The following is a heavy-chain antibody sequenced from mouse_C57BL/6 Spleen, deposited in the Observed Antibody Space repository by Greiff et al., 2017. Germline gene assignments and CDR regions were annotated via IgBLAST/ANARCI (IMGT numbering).Heavy chain of an antibody. J-gene: IGHJ4*01. D-gene: IGHD2-2*01. CDR1: GYYFTDSY. CDR3: AREGRLQGALDD. V-gene: IGHV1-39*01. CDR2: INPNYGTT. Sequence: VQLQQSVPELVKPGASVKISCKSSGYYFTDSYMNWVKQSNGKSLEWIGVINPNYGTTSYNQKFKGKATLTVDQSSSTAYMQLNSLTSEDSSVYYCAREGRLQGALDDRGQGASVTASS.